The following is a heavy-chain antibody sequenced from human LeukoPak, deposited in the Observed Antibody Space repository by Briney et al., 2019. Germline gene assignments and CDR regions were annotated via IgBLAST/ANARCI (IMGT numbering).Heavy chain of an antibody. Sequence: SETLSLTCAVSGGSIRSYYWSWIRQPAGKGLEWIGRIYTSGSTNYNPSLKSRVTMSVDTSKKQFSLKLSSVTAADTAVYYCARVTPHYGDYSYFDYWGQGTLVTVSS. V-gene: IGHV4-4*07. CDR3: ARVTPHYGDYSYFDY. CDR2: IYTSGST. D-gene: IGHD4-17*01. J-gene: IGHJ4*02. CDR1: GGSIRSYY.